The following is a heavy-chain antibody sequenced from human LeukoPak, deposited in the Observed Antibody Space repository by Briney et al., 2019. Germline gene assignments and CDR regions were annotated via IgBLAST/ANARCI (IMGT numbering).Heavy chain of an antibody. J-gene: IGHJ3*02. Sequence: NPSQTLSLTCTVSGGSISSGDYYWGWIRQPPGKGLEWIGSIYHSGSTYYNPSLKSRVTISVDTSKNQFSLKLSSVTAADTAVYYCARPRGYCSGGSCPRGDDAFDIWGQGTMVTVSS. CDR2: IYHSGST. D-gene: IGHD2-15*01. CDR3: ARPRGYCSGGSCPRGDDAFDI. CDR1: GGSISSGDYY. V-gene: IGHV4-39*07.